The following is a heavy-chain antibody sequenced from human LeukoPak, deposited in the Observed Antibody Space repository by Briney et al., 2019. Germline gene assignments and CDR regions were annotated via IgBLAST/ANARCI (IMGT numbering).Heavy chain of an antibody. CDR1: GGTFSSYA. V-gene: IGHV1-69*01. CDR2: IIPIFGTA. CDR3: ARDSYLPTADIVVVPAAPLGY. D-gene: IGHD2-2*01. Sequence: SVKVSCKASGGTFSSYAISWVRQAPGQGLEWMGGIIPIFGTANYAQKFQGRVTITADESTSTAYMELSSLRSEDTAVYYCARDSYLPTADIVVVPAAPLGYWGQGTLVTVSS. J-gene: IGHJ4*02.